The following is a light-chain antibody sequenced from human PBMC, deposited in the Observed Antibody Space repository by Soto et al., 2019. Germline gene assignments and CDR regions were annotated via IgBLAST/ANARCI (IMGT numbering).Light chain of an antibody. CDR1: QSVSSNY. CDR2: GAS. J-gene: IGKJ4*01. V-gene: IGKV3-20*01. Sequence: EVVLTQSPGTLSLSPGERATLSCRASQSVSSNYLAWYQQKPGQAPRLLIYGASSRATGIPDRFRGNGSGTDFTLTISRLEPEDFAVYYCQQYGRSFTFGGGTKV. CDR3: QQYGRSFT.